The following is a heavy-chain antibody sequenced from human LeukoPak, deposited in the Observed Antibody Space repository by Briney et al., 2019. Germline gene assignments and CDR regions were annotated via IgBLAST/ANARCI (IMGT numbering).Heavy chain of an antibody. D-gene: IGHD2-15*01. J-gene: IGHJ4*02. CDR1: GFTFSSYW. V-gene: IGHV3-7*03. CDR2: IKHDGSEK. Sequence: GGSLRLSCAASGFTFSSYWMSWVRPAPGKGLEWVANIKHDGSEKYYVDSVKGRFTISRDNAKNTLYLQMDSLRADDTAFYYYARGRSCDYWGQGTLVTVSS. CDR3: ARGRSCDY.